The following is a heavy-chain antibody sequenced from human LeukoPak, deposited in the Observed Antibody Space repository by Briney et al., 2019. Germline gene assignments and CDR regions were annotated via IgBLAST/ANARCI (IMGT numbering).Heavy chain of an antibody. D-gene: IGHD3-3*01. CDR2: IYYSGST. V-gene: IGHV4-59*01. CDR1: GGSISSYY. CDR3: ARSESGYLNYYYYGMDV. J-gene: IGHJ6*02. Sequence: SETLSLTCTVSGGSISSYYWSWIRQPPGKGLEWIGYIYYSGSTSYNPSLKSRVTISVDTSKNQFSLKLSSVTAADTAVYYCARSESGYLNYYYYGMDVWGQGTTVTVSS.